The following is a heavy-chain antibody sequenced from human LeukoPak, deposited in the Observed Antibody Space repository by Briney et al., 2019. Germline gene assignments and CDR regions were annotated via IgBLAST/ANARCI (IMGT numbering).Heavy chain of an antibody. CDR3: ARDVTYYTY. CDR1: GVSISSSY. D-gene: IGHD1-26*01. CDR2: IYYSGST. Sequence: SETLSLTCTVSGVSISSSYWSWIRQPPGKGLEWIGYIYYSGSTNYNPSLKSRVTISVDTSKNQFSLKLSSVTAADTAVYYCARDVTYYTYWGQGTLVAVSS. J-gene: IGHJ4*02. V-gene: IGHV4-59*01.